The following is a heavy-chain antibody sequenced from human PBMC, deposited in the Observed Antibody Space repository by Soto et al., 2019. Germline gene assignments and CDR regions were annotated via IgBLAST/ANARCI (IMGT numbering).Heavy chain of an antibody. J-gene: IGHJ4*02. V-gene: IGHV4-34*01. D-gene: IGHD3-3*01. CDR3: AEARYDFWSGPKTYYFDY. CDR1: GGSFSGYY. Sequence: ASETLSLTCAVYGGSFSGYYWSWIRQPPGKGLEWIGEINHSGSTNYNPSLKSRVTISVDTSKNQFSLKLSSVTAADTAVYYCAEARYDFWSGPKTYYFDYWGQGTLVTVSS. CDR2: INHSGST.